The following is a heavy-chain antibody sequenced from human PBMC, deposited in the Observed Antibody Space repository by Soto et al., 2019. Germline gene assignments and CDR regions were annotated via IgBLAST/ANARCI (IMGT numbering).Heavy chain of an antibody. CDR1: GGSISSGGYS. CDR3: ARVGFPTLRIAY. CDR2: IYHSGST. V-gene: IGHV4-30-2*01. J-gene: IGHJ4*01. Sequence: QLQLQESGSGLVKPSQTLSLTCAVSGGSISSGGYSWSWIRQPPGKGLEWIGYIYHSGSTYYNPSPKSRITISVNRSNNQFSLKLSSVTAADTAVYYCARVGFPTLRIAYWGQGTLVPVSS. D-gene: IGHD4-17*01.